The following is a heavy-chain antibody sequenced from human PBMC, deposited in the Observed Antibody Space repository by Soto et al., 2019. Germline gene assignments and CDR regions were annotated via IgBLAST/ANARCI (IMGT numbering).Heavy chain of an antibody. CDR2: ISGSGGST. CDR3: AKSSSSWYNFDY. J-gene: IGHJ4*02. CDR1: GFTFSSYA. Sequence: GGSLRLSCAAPGFTFSSYAMSWVRQAPGKGLEWVSAISGSGGSTYYADSVKGRFTISRDNSKTTLYLQMNSLRAEDTAVYYCAKSSSSWYNFDYWGQGTLVTVSS. V-gene: IGHV3-23*01. D-gene: IGHD6-13*01.